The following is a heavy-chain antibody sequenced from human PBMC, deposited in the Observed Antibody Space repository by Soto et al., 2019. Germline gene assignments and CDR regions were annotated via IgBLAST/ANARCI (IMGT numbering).Heavy chain of an antibody. CDR1: GFAFSSYA. CDR3: AKGMRYFDWLLFPFDY. J-gene: IGHJ4*02. CDR2: IGTGGDT. V-gene: IGHV3-13*01. Sequence: PGGSLRLSCAASGFAFSSYALHWVRWAPGKGLEWVSAIGTGGDTYYADSVMGRFTISRDNAKKSLYLHMNSLIAEDMAVYYCAKGMRYFDWLLFPFDYWGQGTLVTVSS. D-gene: IGHD3-9*01.